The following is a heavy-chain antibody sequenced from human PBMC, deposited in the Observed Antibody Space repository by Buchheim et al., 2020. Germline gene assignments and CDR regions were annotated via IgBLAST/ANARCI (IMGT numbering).Heavy chain of an antibody. CDR1: GYTFTSYY. CDR3: ARDRGAAAGTSPGY. Sequence: QVQLVQSGAEVKKPGASVKVSCKASGYTFTSYYVHWVRQAPGQGLEWMGIINPSGAGTSYSQKFQGRVNMTRDTSTSKVYMELSSLRSEDTAVYYCARDRGAAAGTSPGYWGQGTL. V-gene: IGHV1-46*01. D-gene: IGHD6-13*01. J-gene: IGHJ4*02. CDR2: INPSGAGT.